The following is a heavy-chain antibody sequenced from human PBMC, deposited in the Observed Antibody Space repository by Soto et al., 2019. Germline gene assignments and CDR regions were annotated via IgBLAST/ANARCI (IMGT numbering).Heavy chain of an antibody. CDR2: VYSGGNT. Sequence: SETLSLTCSVSGGSISGHFWSWIRQPAGKRLEWIGRVYSGGNTIYNPSLKSRVTISIDTSKHQFSLDLTSVTAADTAVYYCARDNVWSGFYSLFDNWGQGTLVTVSS. CDR3: ARDNVWSGFYSLFDN. CDR1: GGSISGHF. D-gene: IGHD3-3*01. V-gene: IGHV4-4*07. J-gene: IGHJ4*02.